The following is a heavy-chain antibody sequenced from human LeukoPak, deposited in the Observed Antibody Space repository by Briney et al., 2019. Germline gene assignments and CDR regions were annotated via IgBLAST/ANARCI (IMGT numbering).Heavy chain of an antibody. CDR2: IDPSDSYT. CDR1: GYSFTSYW. CDR3: ARYATGAFDY. J-gene: IGHJ4*02. D-gene: IGHD2-2*01. V-gene: IGHV5-10-1*01. Sequence: GESLKISCKGSGYSFTSYWITWVRQMPGKGLEWMGRIDPSDSYTNYSPSFQGHVTISADKSISTAYLQWSSLKASDTAMYYCARYATGAFDYWGQGTLVTVSS.